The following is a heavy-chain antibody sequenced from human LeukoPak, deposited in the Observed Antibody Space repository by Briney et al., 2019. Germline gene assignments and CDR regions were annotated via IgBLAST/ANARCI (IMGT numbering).Heavy chain of an antibody. CDR3: ARVKARLGMWGYFDY. Sequence: GGSLRLSCAASGFTFSSYAMHWVRQAPGKGLEWVAVISYDGSNKYYADSVKGRFTISRDNSKNTLYLQMNSLRAEDTAVYYCARVKARLGMWGYFDYWGQGTLVTVSS. V-gene: IGHV3-30-3*01. D-gene: IGHD3-16*01. CDR1: GFTFSSYA. CDR2: ISYDGSNK. J-gene: IGHJ4*02.